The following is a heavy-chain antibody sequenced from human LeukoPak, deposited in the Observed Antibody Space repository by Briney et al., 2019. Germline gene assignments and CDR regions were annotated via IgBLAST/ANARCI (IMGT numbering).Heavy chain of an antibody. V-gene: IGHV4-39*01. D-gene: IGHD2-15*01. J-gene: IGHJ4*02. CDR3: ARRGYGASRRYFDY. CDR2: IYYSGSP. Sequence: SETLSLTCTVSGGSISSSPYYWGWIRQPPGKGLEWIGIIYYSGSPFYNPSLKSRVTISVDTSKNQFSLKLNSVTAADTAVYYCARRGYGASRRYFDYWGQGTLVTVSS. CDR1: GGSISSSPYY.